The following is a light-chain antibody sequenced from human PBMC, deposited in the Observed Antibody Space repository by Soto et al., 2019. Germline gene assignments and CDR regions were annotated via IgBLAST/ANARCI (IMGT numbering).Light chain of an antibody. CDR3: QQDNSPFVT. J-gene: IGKJ3*01. Sequence: DIQMTQSPSTLSASVGDRVTITCRASQSISSWLAWYQQKPGKAPKLLIYDASSLESGVPSRFSGSGSGTEFTLTISSLQPDDFATYYCQQDNSPFVTFGPGTKVDIK. CDR2: DAS. CDR1: QSISSW. V-gene: IGKV1-5*01.